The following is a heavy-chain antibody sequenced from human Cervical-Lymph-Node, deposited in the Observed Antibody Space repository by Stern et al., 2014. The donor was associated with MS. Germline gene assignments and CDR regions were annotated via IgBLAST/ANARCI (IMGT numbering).Heavy chain of an antibody. V-gene: IGHV5-51*03. J-gene: IGHJ4*02. Sequence: EVQLEESGAEVKKPGESLMISCKGSGYTFTNNWIVWVRQMPGKGLEWMGMIYPRDSDTRYSPSFQGQVTISADKSITTAYLQWSSLKASDTAMYYCARGGTLALDYWGQGTLVTVSS. D-gene: IGHD2/OR15-2a*01. CDR1: GYTFTNNW. CDR3: ARGGTLALDY. CDR2: IYPRDSDT.